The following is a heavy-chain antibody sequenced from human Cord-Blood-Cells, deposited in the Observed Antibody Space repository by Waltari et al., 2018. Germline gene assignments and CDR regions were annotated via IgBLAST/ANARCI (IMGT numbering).Heavy chain of an antibody. CDR3: ASLKNYSGFDP. J-gene: IGHJ5*02. V-gene: IGHV4-34*01. D-gene: IGHD1-7*01. CDR2: INHSGST. Sequence: QVQLQQWGAGLLKPSETLSLTCAVYGGSFSGYYWSWIRQPPGKGLEWIGEINHSGSTNSNPSLKSRVTISVDTSKNQFSLKLSSVTAADTAVYYCASLKNYSGFDPWGQGTLVTVSS. CDR1: GGSFSGYY.